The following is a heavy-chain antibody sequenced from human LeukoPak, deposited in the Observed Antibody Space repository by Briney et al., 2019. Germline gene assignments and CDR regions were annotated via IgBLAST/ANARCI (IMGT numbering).Heavy chain of an antibody. Sequence: ASVKVSCKASGYTFTSYGISWVRQAPGQGLEWMGWISAYNGNTNYAQKLQGRVTMTTGTSTSTAYMELRSLRSDDTAVYYCARVQSSSSSDYFDYWGQGTLVTVSS. D-gene: IGHD6-6*01. CDR2: ISAYNGNT. J-gene: IGHJ4*02. CDR3: ARVQSSSSSDYFDY. CDR1: GYTFTSYG. V-gene: IGHV1-18*01.